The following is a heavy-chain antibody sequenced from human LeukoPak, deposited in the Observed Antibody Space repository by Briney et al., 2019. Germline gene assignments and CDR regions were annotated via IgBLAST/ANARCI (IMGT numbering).Heavy chain of an antibody. CDR1: GVSISSGDYY. D-gene: IGHD3-10*01. Sequence: SQTLSFTCTVSGVSISSGDYYWRWLRQPPGKGLELIGYIYYSGSTYYNPSLKSRVTISVDTSKNQFSMKLSSVTAADTAVYYCARDLNPYGSGVDYYYGMDVWGQGTTVTVSS. V-gene: IGHV4-30-4*01. CDR3: ARDLNPYGSGVDYYYGMDV. J-gene: IGHJ6*02. CDR2: IYYSGST.